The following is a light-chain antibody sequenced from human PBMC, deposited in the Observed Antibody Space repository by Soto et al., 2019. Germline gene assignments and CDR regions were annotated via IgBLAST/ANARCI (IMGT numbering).Light chain of an antibody. CDR3: QQYNNWLTWT. CDR1: QSISNN. J-gene: IGKJ1*01. Sequence: IVRTLSQPTLSESTRERAGLSCITSQSISNNLAWYQQKPGQAPRLLIYGASTRATGLPARFSGSGSGTEFTLTISSLQSEDFAVYYCQQYNNWLTWTFGQGTKV. V-gene: IGKV3-15*01. CDR2: GAS.